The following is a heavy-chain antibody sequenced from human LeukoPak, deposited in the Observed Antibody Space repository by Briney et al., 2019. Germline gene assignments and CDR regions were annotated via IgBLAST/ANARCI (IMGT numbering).Heavy chain of an antibody. J-gene: IGHJ4*02. CDR2: INQDGSVK. V-gene: IGHV3-7*01. CDR3: ARDPGFSSFDY. D-gene: IGHD2-2*01. Sequence: PGGSLRLSCAVSGFTFSDYWVTWVRQTPGKGLEFVANINQDGSVKNYVGSVKGRFTISRDNAKNSLYLQMSSLRVDDTAIYYCARDPGFSSFDYWGQGALVTVPS. CDR1: GFTFSDYW.